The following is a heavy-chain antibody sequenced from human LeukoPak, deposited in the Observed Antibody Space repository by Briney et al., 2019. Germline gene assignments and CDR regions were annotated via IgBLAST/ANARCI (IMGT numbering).Heavy chain of an antibody. CDR3: ARDLYYYGSETNAPDY. Sequence: ASVKVSCTASGYTFTSYYMHWVRQAPGQGLQWMGIINPSGGSTSYAQKFQGRVTMTRDTSTSTVYMELSSLRSEDTAVYYCARDLYYYGSETNAPDYWGQGTLVTVSS. CDR2: INPSGGST. CDR1: GYTFTSYY. V-gene: IGHV1-46*01. D-gene: IGHD3-10*01. J-gene: IGHJ4*02.